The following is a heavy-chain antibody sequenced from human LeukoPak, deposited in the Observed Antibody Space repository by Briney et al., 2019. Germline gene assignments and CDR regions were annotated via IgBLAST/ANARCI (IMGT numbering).Heavy chain of an antibody. D-gene: IGHD5-24*01. CDR3: AKDENRWLAPHAFDI. CDR2: IDWNGFNK. CDR1: GFTFDDYA. Sequence: GGSLTLSCVPSGFTFDDYAMHWVRLAPGRGLEWVSGIDWNGFNKDYTDSAKGRFTISRDNAKNSLYLQMNSLRSEDMALYFCAKDENRWLAPHAFDIWGQGTTVTVSS. J-gene: IGHJ3*02. V-gene: IGHV3-9*03.